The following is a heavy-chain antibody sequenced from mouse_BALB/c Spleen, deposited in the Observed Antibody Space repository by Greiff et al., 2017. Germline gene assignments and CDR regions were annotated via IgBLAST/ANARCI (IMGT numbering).Heavy chain of an antibody. CDR1: GFNIKDYY. Sequence: EVQLQQSGAELVRPGALVKLSCKASGFNIKDYYMHWVKQRPEQGLEWTGWIDPENGNTIYDPKFQGKASITADTSSNTAYLQLSSLTSEDTAVYYCARRGYDGGLGFAYWGQGTLVTVSA. CDR3: ARRGYDGGLGFAY. CDR2: IDPENGNT. V-gene: IGHV14-1*02. J-gene: IGHJ3*01. D-gene: IGHD2-2*01.